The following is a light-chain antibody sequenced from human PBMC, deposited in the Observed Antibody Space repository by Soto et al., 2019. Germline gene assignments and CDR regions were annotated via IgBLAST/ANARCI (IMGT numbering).Light chain of an antibody. Sequence: AIQLTQSPSSLSASVGDRVTITCRASQGISSALAWYQQKPGKAPKLLIYDASSLESGVSSRFSGSGSGTDFTLTISSLQPEDFATYYCQQFNSYPRDLFTFGPGTKVDIK. V-gene: IGKV1-13*02. J-gene: IGKJ3*01. CDR1: QGISSA. CDR2: DAS. CDR3: QQFNSYPRDLFT.